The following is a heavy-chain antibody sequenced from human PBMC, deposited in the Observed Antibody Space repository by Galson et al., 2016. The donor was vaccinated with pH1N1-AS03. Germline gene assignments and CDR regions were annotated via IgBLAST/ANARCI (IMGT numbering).Heavy chain of an antibody. CDR1: GFILTHYS. Sequence: SLRLSCAASGFILTHYSTHWVRQAPGKGLEWVAVMSYEGTTTYYADSVKGRFTISRDNSKNTLYLHMNSLRTEDTALYYCAREEGGFGSNWLQTDAFDIWGQGTMVTVSS. CDR2: MSYEGTTT. J-gene: IGHJ3*02. V-gene: IGHV3-30-3*01. CDR3: AREEGGFGSNWLQTDAFDI. D-gene: IGHD6-13*01.